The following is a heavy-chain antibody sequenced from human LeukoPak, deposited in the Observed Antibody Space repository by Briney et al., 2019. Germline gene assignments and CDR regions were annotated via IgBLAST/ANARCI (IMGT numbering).Heavy chain of an antibody. CDR3: ARDERVSDYYDSSGYSY. J-gene: IGHJ4*02. Sequence: SETLSLTCAVYGGSFSGYYWSWIRQPPGKGLEWIGEINHSGSTNYNPSLKSRVTISVDTSKNQFSLKLSSVTAADTAVYYCARDERVSDYYDSSGYSYWGQGTLVTVSS. D-gene: IGHD3-22*01. V-gene: IGHV4-34*01. CDR2: INHSGST. CDR1: GGSFSGYY.